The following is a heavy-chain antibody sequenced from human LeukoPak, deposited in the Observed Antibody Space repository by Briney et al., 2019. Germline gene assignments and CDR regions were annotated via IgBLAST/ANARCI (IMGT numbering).Heavy chain of an antibody. V-gene: IGHV3-33*01. D-gene: IGHD3-22*01. J-gene: IGHJ4*02. Sequence: GGSLRLSCAASGFTFSSYGMHWVRQAPGKGLEWVAVIWYDGSNKYYADPVKGRFTISRDNSKNTLYLQMNSLRAEDTAVYYCARVMTSSGYYSAYYFDYWGQGTLVTVSS. CDR1: GFTFSSYG. CDR3: ARVMTSSGYYSAYYFDY. CDR2: IWYDGSNK.